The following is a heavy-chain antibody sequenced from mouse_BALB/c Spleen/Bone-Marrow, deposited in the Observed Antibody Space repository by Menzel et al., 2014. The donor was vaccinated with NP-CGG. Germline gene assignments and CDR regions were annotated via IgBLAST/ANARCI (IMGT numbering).Heavy chain of an antibody. CDR3: TRLSLLRGYFDY. Sequence: QVHVKQSGAELVKPGTSVKLSCKASGYTFTSYYIYWVKQRPGQGLKWTGEINPSNGGTNFNEKFKSKATLTVDKSSSTAYMQLSSLTSEDSAVYYCTRLSLLRGYFDYWGQGTTLTVSS. V-gene: IGHV1S81*02. CDR1: GYTFTSYY. D-gene: IGHD1-2*01. CDR2: INPSNGGT. J-gene: IGHJ2*01.